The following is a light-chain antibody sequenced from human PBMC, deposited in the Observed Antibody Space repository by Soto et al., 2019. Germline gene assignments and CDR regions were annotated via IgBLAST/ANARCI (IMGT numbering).Light chain of an antibody. CDR2: DVT. Sequence: QSVLTQPASVSGSPGQSITISCTGTSSDVGHYNYVSWYQQHPGKAPKLMIYDVTNRPSGVSNRFSGSKSGNTASLTISGLQAEDEADYYCSSYTSSTTVVFGGGTKVTVL. CDR1: SSDVGHYNY. V-gene: IGLV2-14*01. J-gene: IGLJ2*01. CDR3: SSYTSSTTVV.